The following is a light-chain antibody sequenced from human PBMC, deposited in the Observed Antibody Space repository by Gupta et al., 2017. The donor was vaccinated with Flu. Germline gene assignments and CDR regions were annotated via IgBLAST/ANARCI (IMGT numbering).Light chain of an antibody. CDR2: LGS. Sequence: DIVMTQSPLSLSVTPGESASISCTFSQSLLQSAGYDYLAWYLQKPGQSPHLLIYLGSSRASGLPDRFSGSGSGTNFTLRLNMVDAEDVVVYYSRQAHQTPYTFGQGTKLDIK. J-gene: IGKJ2*01. V-gene: IGKV2-28*01. CDR1: QSLLQSAGYDY. CDR3: RQAHQTPYT.